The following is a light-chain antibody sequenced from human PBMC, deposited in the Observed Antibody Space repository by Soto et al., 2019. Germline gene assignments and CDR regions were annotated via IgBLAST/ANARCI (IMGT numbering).Light chain of an antibody. Sequence: QSVLTQPPSVSAAPGQKVTISCSGSSSNIGNNYVSWYQQLPGTAPKLLIYDNNQRPSGIPDRFSGSKSGTSATLDITGLQTGDEADYYCGTWDGSLSGGVFGGGTKVT. CDR2: DNN. V-gene: IGLV1-51*01. CDR3: GTWDGSLSGGV. CDR1: SSNIGNNY. J-gene: IGLJ2*01.